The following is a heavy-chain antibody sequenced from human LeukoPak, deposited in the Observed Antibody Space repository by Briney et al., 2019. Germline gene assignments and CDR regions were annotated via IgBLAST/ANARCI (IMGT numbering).Heavy chain of an antibody. J-gene: IGHJ6*02. CDR1: GGSISSYY. Sequence: SETLSLTCTVSGGSISSYYWTWIRQPAGKGLEWIGRIYTTGTTNYNPSLKSRVTMSLDTSKNQLSLKPSSVTAADTAVYYCARAPFTTSFQGMDVWGQGTTVTVSS. CDR2: IYTTGTT. V-gene: IGHV4-4*07. D-gene: IGHD2-2*01. CDR3: ARAPFTTSFQGMDV.